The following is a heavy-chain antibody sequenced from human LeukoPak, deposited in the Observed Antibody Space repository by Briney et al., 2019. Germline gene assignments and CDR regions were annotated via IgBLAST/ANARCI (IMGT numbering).Heavy chain of an antibody. J-gene: IGHJ4*02. V-gene: IGHV1-8*02. CDR3: ARGPFLELRH. Sequence: EASVKVSCKASGYTFTGYYMHWVGQAPGQWLEWMGWMNPNSGNTGYAQKFQGRVTMTRNTSISTAYMELSSLRSEDTAVYYCARGPFLELRHWGQGTQVTVSS. CDR2: MNPNSGNT. D-gene: IGHD1-7*01. CDR1: GYTFTGYY.